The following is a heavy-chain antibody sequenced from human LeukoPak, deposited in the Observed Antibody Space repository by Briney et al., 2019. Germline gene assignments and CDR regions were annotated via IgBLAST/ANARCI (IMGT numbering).Heavy chain of an antibody. CDR1: GYTFTGYY. J-gene: IGHJ4*02. CDR3: ARSWSELGPAAIYYFDY. D-gene: IGHD2-2*01. Sequence: GASVKVSFEASGYTFTGYYMHWVRQAPGQGLEWMGWINPNSGGTNYAQKFQGRVTMTRDTSISTAYMELSRLRSDDTAVYYCARSWSELGPAAIYYFDYWGQGTLVTVSS. CDR2: INPNSGGT. V-gene: IGHV1-2*02.